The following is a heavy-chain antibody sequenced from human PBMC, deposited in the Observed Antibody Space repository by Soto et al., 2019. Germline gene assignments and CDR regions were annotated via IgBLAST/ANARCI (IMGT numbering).Heavy chain of an antibody. J-gene: IGHJ3*01. CDR2: LDPADSFT. V-gene: IGHV5-10-1*01. D-gene: IGHD3-22*01. Sequence: PGESLKISCNGSGYSFTTFWISWVRQGPEKGLEWMGRLDPADSFTNYSPSFQGHVTISVDKSINTAYLQWSSLKASDTAIYYCARHLYDNSKYLDALDVWGQGTMVTVSS. CDR3: ARHLYDNSKYLDALDV. CDR1: GYSFTTFW.